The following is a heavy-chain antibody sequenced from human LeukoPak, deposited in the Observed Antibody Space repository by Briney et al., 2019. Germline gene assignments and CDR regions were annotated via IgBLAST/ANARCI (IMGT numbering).Heavy chain of an antibody. Sequence: PGGSLRLSCAASGFTFSSYSMNWVRQAPGKGLEWVSPISSSSSYIYYADSVKGRFTISRDNAKNSLYLQMNSLRAEDTAVYYCARSGTTYCSSTSCPLPLYNWFDPWGQGTLVTVSS. CDR1: GFTFSSYS. V-gene: IGHV3-21*01. J-gene: IGHJ5*02. D-gene: IGHD2-2*01. CDR2: ISSSSSYI. CDR3: ARSGTTYCSSTSCPLPLYNWFDP.